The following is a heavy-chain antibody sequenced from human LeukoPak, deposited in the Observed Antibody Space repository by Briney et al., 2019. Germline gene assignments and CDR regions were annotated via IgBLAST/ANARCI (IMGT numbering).Heavy chain of an antibody. CDR3: AKDLCSSSSCYLDI. V-gene: IGHV3-30*02. CDR1: GFSFNNHG. Sequence: GGSLRLSCAASGFSFNNHGMHWARQAPGRGLEWVAFIRYDGSKKYYADSVKGRFTISRDNSKNTLYLQVNSLRVEDTAVYYCAKDLCSSSSCYLDIWGQGAMVTVSS. J-gene: IGHJ3*02. CDR2: IRYDGSKK. D-gene: IGHD2-2*01.